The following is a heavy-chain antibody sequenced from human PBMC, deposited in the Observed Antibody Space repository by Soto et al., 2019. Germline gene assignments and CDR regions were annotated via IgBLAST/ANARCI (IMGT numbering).Heavy chain of an antibody. D-gene: IGHD2-8*01. CDR3: ARALASPLMSWFDP. CDR1: GYTFTGYY. CDR2: INPNSGGT. V-gene: IGHV1-2*02. J-gene: IGHJ5*02. Sequence: ASVKVSGKASGYTFTGYYMHWVRQAPGQGLEWMGWINPNSGGTNYAQKFQGRVTMTRDTSISTAYMELSRLRSDDTAVYYCARALASPLMSWFDPWGQGTLVTVSS.